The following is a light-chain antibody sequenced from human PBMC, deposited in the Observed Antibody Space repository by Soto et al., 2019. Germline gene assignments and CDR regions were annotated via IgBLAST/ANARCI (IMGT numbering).Light chain of an antibody. J-gene: IGKJ1*01. Sequence: DIQMTQSPSSLSASVGDRVTITCRASQFINRYVNWYQQKAGKAPKLLISSASGLQSGVPSRFSGSRSGTDFTLTISSLQPKDSATYYCQKSNNPPRTSALGTTGEV. V-gene: IGKV1-39*01. CDR3: QKSNNPPRT. CDR1: QFINRY. CDR2: SAS.